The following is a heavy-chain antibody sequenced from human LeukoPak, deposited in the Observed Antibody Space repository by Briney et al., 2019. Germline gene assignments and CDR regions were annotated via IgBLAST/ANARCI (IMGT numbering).Heavy chain of an antibody. J-gene: IGHJ4*02. CDR2: INPISGDT. Sequence: ASVKVSCKASGYTFTGYYAQWVRQAPGQGLEWMGWINPISGDTHYAPKFQGRVTMTRDTSISTAYMELTRLTSGDTAVYFCARGGKSEVGTCDHWGQGTLVTVSS. CDR3: ARGGKSEVGTCDH. D-gene: IGHD1-26*01. V-gene: IGHV1-2*02. CDR1: GYTFTGYY.